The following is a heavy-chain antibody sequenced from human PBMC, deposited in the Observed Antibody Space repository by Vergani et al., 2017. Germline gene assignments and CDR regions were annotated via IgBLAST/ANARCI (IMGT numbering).Heavy chain of an antibody. CDR3: TKAGQYDSDNFHDS. Sequence: VQLVESGGGLVKPGGSLRLSCAASGFTFDDYAMHWVRQAPGKGLEWVAFIRYDGTKRFYGDSVKGRFTISRDNSQTTVFLQMNSLRADDSAVYYCTKAGQYDSDNFHDSWGQGALVTVAS. V-gene: IGHV3-30*02. CDR2: IRYDGTKR. D-gene: IGHD3-22*01. CDR1: GFTFDDYA. J-gene: IGHJ1*01.